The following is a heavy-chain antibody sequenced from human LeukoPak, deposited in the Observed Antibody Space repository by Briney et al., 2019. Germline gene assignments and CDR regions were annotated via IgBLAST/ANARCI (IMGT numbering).Heavy chain of an antibody. Sequence: PSETLSLTCTVSGGSISSYYWSWIRQPPGKGLEWIGYIYYSGSTNYNPSLKSRVTLSVDTSKNQFSLKLSAVTAADTAVYYCARLPGGGNFDYWGQGTLVTVSS. V-gene: IGHV4-59*08. J-gene: IGHJ4*02. CDR3: ARLPGGGNFDY. CDR2: IYYSGST. D-gene: IGHD2-15*01. CDR1: GGSISSYY.